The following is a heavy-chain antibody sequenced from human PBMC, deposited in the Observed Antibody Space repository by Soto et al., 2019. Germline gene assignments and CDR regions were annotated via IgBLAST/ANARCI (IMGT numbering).Heavy chain of an antibody. CDR2: MNPTSGNK. CDR3: AREKTSYGMDV. V-gene: IGHV1-8*01. Sequence: QVQLVQSGAEVKKHGASVKVSCKASGYTFTSYDINWVLQATGQGLEWMGGMNPTSGNKGYAQKFQGRVTMTRNTSISTAYMELSSLRSEDTAVYYCAREKTSYGMDVWGQGTTVTVSS. CDR1: GYTFTSYD. J-gene: IGHJ6*02.